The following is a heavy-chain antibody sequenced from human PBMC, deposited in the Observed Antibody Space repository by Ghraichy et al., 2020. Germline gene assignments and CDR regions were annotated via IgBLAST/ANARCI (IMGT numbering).Heavy chain of an antibody. CDR3: ARQTVGISAADS. D-gene: IGHD6-25*01. CDR2: IFYSGST. CDR1: GGSISSSSYY. Sequence: SDTLSLTCTVSGGSISSSSYYWGWIRQPPGKGLEWIGSIFYSGSTYSNPSLKSRFTMSVDTPKNQFSLKLTSVTAADTAVYYCARQTVGISAADSWGQGTLVTVSS. J-gene: IGHJ5*02. V-gene: IGHV4-39*01.